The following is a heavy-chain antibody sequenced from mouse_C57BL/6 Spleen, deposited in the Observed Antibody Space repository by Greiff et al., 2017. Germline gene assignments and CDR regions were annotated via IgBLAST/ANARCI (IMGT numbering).Heavy chain of an antibody. Sequence: VQLQQSGAELVKPGASVKLSCTASGFNIKDYYMHWVKQRTEQGLEWIGRIDPEDGDTKYAAKFQGKATITADTSSNTAYLQLSSLTSEDSAVYYYAPLDYSLYFDYWGPGTTLTVSS. J-gene: IGHJ2*01. CDR3: APLDYSLYFDY. CDR2: IDPEDGDT. CDR1: GFNIKDYY. D-gene: IGHD2-4*01. V-gene: IGHV14-2*01.